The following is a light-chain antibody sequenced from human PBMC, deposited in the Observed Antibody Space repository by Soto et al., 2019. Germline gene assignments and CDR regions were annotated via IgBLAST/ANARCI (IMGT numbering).Light chain of an antibody. V-gene: IGKV3-15*01. CDR1: QSISSN. CDR2: GAS. Sequence: EIVMTQSQATVSASPGERATLSCRASQSISSNLAWYQQKPGQAPRLLIYGASRRAMDIPVRFSGSGSGTEFTLTISSLQSEDFALYFCQQYDNSPPLTFGGGTKVEF. J-gene: IGKJ4*01. CDR3: QQYDNSPPLT.